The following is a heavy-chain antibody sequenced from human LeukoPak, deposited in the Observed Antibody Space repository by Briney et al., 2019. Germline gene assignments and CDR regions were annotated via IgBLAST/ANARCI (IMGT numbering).Heavy chain of an antibody. V-gene: IGHV3-30-3*01. CDR1: GFTFSSYA. CDR2: ISYDGSNK. Sequence: GGSLRLSCAASGFTFSSYAMHWVRQAPGKGLEWVAVISYDGSNKYFADSVKGRFTISRDNSKNTLYLQMNSLGAEDTAVYYCARETGSAVGSTDFDYWGQGTLVTVFS. D-gene: IGHD4-17*01. CDR3: ARETGSAVGSTDFDY. J-gene: IGHJ4*02.